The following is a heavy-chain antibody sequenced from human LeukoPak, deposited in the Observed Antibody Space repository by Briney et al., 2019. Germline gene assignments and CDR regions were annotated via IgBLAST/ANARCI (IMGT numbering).Heavy chain of an antibody. CDR3: AKGGYYGSGYYFEY. D-gene: IGHD3-10*01. J-gene: IGHJ4*02. Sequence: GGSLRLSCATSGFSFSTYTMNWVRQAPGKGLEWVSSISSGSVSIYYADSVKGRFIISRDNAKNSLYLQMSSLRAEDTALYYCAKGGYYGSGYYFEYWGQGTLVTVSS. CDR1: GFSFSTYT. CDR2: ISSGSVSI. V-gene: IGHV3-21*01.